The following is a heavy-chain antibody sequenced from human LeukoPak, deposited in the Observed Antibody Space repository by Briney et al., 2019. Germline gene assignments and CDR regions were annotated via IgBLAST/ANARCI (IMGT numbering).Heavy chain of an antibody. CDR2: ISGSGGST. D-gene: IGHD5-12*01. CDR1: GFTFSSYA. V-gene: IGHV3-23*01. Sequence: PGGSLRLTCAASGFTFSSYAMSWVRQAPGKGLEWVSAISGSGGSTYYADSVKGRFTISRDNSKNTLYLQMNSLRAEDTAVYYCAKGYIVATLRLDYWGQGTLVTVSS. CDR3: AKGYIVATLRLDY. J-gene: IGHJ4*02.